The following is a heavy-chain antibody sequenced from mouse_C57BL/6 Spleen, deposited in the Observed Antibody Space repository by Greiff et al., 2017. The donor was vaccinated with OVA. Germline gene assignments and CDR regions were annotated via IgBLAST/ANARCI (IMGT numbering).Heavy chain of an antibody. CDR3: ARELGLFAY. J-gene: IGHJ3*01. Sequence: QVQLQQPGAELVKPGASVKLSCKASGYTFTSYWMQWVKQRPGQGLEWIGEIDPSDSYTNYNQKFKGKATLTVDTSSSTAYMQLSSLTSEDSAVYYCARELGLFAYWGQGTLVTVSA. D-gene: IGHD4-1*01. V-gene: IGHV1-50*01. CDR1: GYTFTSYW. CDR2: IDPSDSYT.